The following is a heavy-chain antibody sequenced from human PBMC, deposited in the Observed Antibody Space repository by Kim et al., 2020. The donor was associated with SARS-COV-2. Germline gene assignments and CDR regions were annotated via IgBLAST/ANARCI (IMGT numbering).Heavy chain of an antibody. Sequence: GGSLRLSCAASGFVFSTYGMNWVRQSPGKGLEWISYITVSSTGIFYADSVKVRFTISRDNAKNSLYLQMSSLRDEDTAVYFCARVEDFGANWFDPWGQGT. CDR1: GFVFSTYG. D-gene: IGHD3-10*01. J-gene: IGHJ5*02. CDR3: ARVEDFGANWFDP. CDR2: ITVSSTGI. V-gene: IGHV3-48*02.